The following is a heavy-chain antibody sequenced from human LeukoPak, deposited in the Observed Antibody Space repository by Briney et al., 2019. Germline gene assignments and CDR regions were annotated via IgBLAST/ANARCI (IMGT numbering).Heavy chain of an antibody. CDR3: ARDLSGYSSRDSP. J-gene: IGHJ5*02. D-gene: IGHD6-13*01. V-gene: IGHV1-2*02. CDR1: GYTFTGYY. Sequence: GASVKVSCKASGYTFTGYYMHWVRQAPGQGLEWMGWINPNSGGTNYAQKFQGRVTMTRDTSISTAYMELSRLRSGDTAVYYCARDLSGYSSRDSPWGQGTLVTVSS. CDR2: INPNSGGT.